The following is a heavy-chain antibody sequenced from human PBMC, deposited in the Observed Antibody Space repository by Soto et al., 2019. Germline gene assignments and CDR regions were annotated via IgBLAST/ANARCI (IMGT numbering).Heavy chain of an antibody. CDR3: AKKSVFAPVGGTYNYCSMDV. V-gene: IGHV3-23*01. J-gene: IGHJ6*03. CDR2: ISGSGGST. CDR1: GFTFSSYG. Sequence: EVQLLESGGGLVQPGGSLRLSCAASGFTFSSYGMSWVRQAPGKGLEWVSSISGSGGSTYYAESVKGRFTISRDNSKDTLSLQMNSLRAEDTAVYYCAKKSVFAPVGGTYNYCSMDVWGKGTTVTVSS. D-gene: IGHD1-26*01.